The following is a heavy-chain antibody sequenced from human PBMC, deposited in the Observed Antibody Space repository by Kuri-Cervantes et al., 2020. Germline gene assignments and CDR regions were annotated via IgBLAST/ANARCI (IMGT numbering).Heavy chain of an antibody. CDR2: IYYSGST. CDR1: GDSISSSSYY. Sequence: SETLSLTCTVSGDSISSSSYYWGWIRQPPGKGLEWIGSIYYSGSTYYNPSLKSRVTISVDTSKNQFSLKLSSVTAADTAVYYCARDEYSSGWYSDYWGQGTLVTVSS. J-gene: IGHJ4*02. CDR3: ARDEYSSGWYSDY. V-gene: IGHV4-39*07. D-gene: IGHD6-19*01.